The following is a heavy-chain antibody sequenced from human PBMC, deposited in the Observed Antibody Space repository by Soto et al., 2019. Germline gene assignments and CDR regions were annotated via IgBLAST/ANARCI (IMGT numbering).Heavy chain of an antibody. Sequence: SETLSLTCAVYGGSFSGYYWSWIRQPPGKGLEWIGEINHSGSTNYNPSLKSRVTISVDTSKNQVSLKLSSVTAADTAVYYCARLHMVRGVIIYYYYGMDVWGQGTTVTVSS. CDR2: INHSGST. CDR3: ARLHMVRGVIIYYYYGMDV. J-gene: IGHJ6*02. CDR1: GGSFSGYY. D-gene: IGHD3-10*01. V-gene: IGHV4-34*01.